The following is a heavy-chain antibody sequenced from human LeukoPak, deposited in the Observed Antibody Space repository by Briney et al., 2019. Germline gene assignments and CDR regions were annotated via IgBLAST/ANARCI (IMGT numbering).Heavy chain of an antibody. D-gene: IGHD6-13*01. CDR1: GFTFSRYG. CDR2: TRFDGKNK. Sequence: PGGSLRLSCAASGFTFSRYGMHWVRQAPGKGLEWVSFTRFDGKNKYYADSVKGRFTISKDSSKNTLYLQMNSLRAEDTAVYYCAAKNGRSWYDAFDIWGQGTMVTVSS. J-gene: IGHJ3*02. V-gene: IGHV3-30*02. CDR3: AAKNGRSWYDAFDI.